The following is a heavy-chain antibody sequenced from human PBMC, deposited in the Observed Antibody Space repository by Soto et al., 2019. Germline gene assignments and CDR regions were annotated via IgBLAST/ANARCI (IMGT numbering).Heavy chain of an antibody. CDR2: IIPIFGTA. V-gene: IGHV1-69*13. CDR1: GGTFSSYA. D-gene: IGHD1-7*01. J-gene: IGHJ4*02. CDR3: ASSIGNTFDY. Sequence: GASVKVSCKASGGTFSSYAISWVRQAPGQGLEWMGGIIPIFGTANYAQKFQGRVTITADESTSTAYMELSSLRSEDMAVYYCASSIGNTFDYWGQGTLVTVSS.